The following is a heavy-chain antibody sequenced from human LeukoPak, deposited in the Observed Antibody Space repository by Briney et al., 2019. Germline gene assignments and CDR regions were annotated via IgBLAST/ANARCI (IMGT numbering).Heavy chain of an antibody. Sequence: GGSLRLSCAASGFTFSAYWMTWVRQAPGKGLEWVANINEDGSLKYYVDSVKGRFTISRDNTKNSLYLQMNSLRAEDMAVYYCARLSYGIGAYFDYWGQGTLVTVSS. D-gene: IGHD5-18*01. CDR3: ARLSYGIGAYFDY. J-gene: IGHJ4*02. V-gene: IGHV3-7*01. CDR1: GFTFSAYW. CDR2: INEDGSLK.